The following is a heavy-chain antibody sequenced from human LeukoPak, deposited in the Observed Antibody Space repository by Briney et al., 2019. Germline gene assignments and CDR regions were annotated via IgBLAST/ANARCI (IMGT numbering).Heavy chain of an antibody. Sequence: GGSLRLSCAASGFTFSSYAMHWVRQAPGKGLEWVAVISYDGSNKYYADSVKGRFTISRDNSKNTLYLQMNSLRAEDTAVYYCARVAVAEGYYYYMDVWGKGTTVTISS. D-gene: IGHD6-19*01. CDR2: ISYDGSNK. CDR3: ARVAVAEGYYYYMDV. V-gene: IGHV3-30*04. J-gene: IGHJ6*03. CDR1: GFTFSSYA.